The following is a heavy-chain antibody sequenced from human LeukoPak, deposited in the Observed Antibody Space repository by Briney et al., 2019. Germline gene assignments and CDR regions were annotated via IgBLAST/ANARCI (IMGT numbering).Heavy chain of an antibody. J-gene: IGHJ5*02. V-gene: IGHV3-23*01. CDR2: IGGSGGDT. CDR1: GFTFSSYA. CDR3: ARSLDPWFDP. D-gene: IGHD1-1*01. Sequence: GGSLRLSCAASGFTFSSYAMSWVRQAPGKGLEWVSAIGGSGGDTYYADSVKGRFTISRDNSKSTLFLQMNSLRAEDTAVYYCARSLDPWFDPWGQGTLVTVFS.